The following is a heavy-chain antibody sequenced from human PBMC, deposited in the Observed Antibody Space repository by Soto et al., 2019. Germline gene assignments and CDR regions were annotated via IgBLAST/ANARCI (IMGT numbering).Heavy chain of an antibody. CDR3: ARAAKRYFDY. V-gene: IGHV1-69*06. J-gene: IGHJ4*02. CDR1: GVTFNTFA. CDR2: IIPVLGPA. Sequence: QVQLVQSGAEVKKPGSSVKVSCKTSGVTFNTFAISWVRQAPGQGLEYMGGIIPVLGPANYEQRFQGRVTITADKSTSTAYLELTNLTSEDTAVYYCARAAKRYFDYWGQGNLVTFSS.